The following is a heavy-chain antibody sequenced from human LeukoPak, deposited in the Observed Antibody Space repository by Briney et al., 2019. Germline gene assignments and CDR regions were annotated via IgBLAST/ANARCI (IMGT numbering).Heavy chain of an antibody. J-gene: IGHJ6*02. V-gene: IGHV4-59*08. CDR1: GGSISSYY. Sequence: PSETLSLTCTVSGGSISSYYWSWIRQPPGKGLEWIGYIYYSGSTNYNPSLKSRVTISVDTSKNQFSLKLSSVTAADTAVYYWARHRGYYYYYGMDVWGQGTTVTVSS. CDR2: IYYSGST. CDR3: ARHRGYYYYYGMDV.